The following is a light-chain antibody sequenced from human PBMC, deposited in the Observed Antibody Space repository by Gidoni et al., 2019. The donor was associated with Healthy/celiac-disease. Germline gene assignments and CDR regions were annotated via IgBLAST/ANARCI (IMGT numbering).Light chain of an antibody. Sequence: QSVLPQPPSVSGAAGQRVPISWTGSSSNIGAGYEVHWYQQLPGTAPKLLIYGNSNRPSGVPDRFSGSKSGTSASLAITGLQAEDEADYYCQSYDSSLSGSVVFGGGTKLTVL. V-gene: IGLV1-40*01. J-gene: IGLJ3*02. CDR1: SSNIGAGYE. CDR2: GNS. CDR3: QSYDSSLSGSVV.